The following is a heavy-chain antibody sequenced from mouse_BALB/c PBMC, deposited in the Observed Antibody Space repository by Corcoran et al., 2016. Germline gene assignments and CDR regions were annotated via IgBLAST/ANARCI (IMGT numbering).Heavy chain of an antibody. CDR1: GYTFTEYI. V-gene: IGHV1-62-2*01. J-gene: IGHJ3*01. Sequence: VQLQQSGAGLVKPGASVKLSCKASGYTFTEYIIHWVKQRSGQGREWIGWFYPGSGSIKYNEKFKDKATLTADKSSSTVYMELRRLTSEDSAVYFCARHEYYYGSIAYWGQGTLVTVSA. D-gene: IGHD1-1*01. CDR3: ARHEYYYGSIAY. CDR2: FYPGSGSI.